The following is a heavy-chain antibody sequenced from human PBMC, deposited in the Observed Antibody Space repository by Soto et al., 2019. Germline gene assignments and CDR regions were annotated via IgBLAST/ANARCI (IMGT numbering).Heavy chain of an antibody. CDR2: SNHSGST. J-gene: IGHJ4*02. V-gene: IGHV4-34*01. CDR3: ARSRVVVPAATDY. CDR1: GGSFSGYY. D-gene: IGHD2-2*01. Sequence: PSETLSLTCAVYGGSFSGYYWSWFRQPPGKGLEWIGESNHSGSTNYNPSLKSRVTISVDTSKNQFSLKLSSVTAADTAVYYCARSRVVVPAATDYWGQGTLVTVSS.